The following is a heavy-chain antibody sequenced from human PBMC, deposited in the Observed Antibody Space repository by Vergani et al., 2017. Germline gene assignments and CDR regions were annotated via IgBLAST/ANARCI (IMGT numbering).Heavy chain of an antibody. CDR3: AKHFRGWGMDY. J-gene: IGHJ4*02. CDR2: IQFDGSNQ. D-gene: IGHD2-8*01. CDR1: GFTLSNYD. Sequence: QVQLVESGGGVVQRGGSLRLSCATSGFTLSNYDMQWIRQGPGKGLEFVAFIQFDGSNQYYADSVKGRFTLSRDFSKNTLYLQMNSLRTDDTATYYCAKHFRGWGMDYWGQGTQVIDSS. V-gene: IGHV3-30*02.